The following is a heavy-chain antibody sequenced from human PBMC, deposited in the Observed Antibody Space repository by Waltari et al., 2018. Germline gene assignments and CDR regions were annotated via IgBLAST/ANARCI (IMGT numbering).Heavy chain of an antibody. J-gene: IGHJ4*02. CDR2: IYYSGST. D-gene: IGHD3-3*01. V-gene: IGHV4-59*01. Sequence: QVQLQESGPGLVKPSETLSLTCTVSGGSISSYYWSWIRQPPGKGLEWIGYIYYSGSTNYNPPLKSRVTISVDTSKNQFSLKLSSVTAADTAVYYCARVGLAYDFWSGYLDYWGQGTLVTVSS. CDR1: GGSISSYY. CDR3: ARVGLAYDFWSGYLDY.